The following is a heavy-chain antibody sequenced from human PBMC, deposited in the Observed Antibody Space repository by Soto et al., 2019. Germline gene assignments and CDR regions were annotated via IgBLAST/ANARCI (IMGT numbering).Heavy chain of an antibody. CDR3: ARETNYDFWSGYYNGVDY. CDR1: GFTFSSYS. Sequence: EVQLVESGGGLVKPGGSLRLSCAASGFTFSSYSMNWVRQAPGKGLEWVSSISSSSSYIYYADSVKGRFTISRDNAKNSLYLQMNSLRAEDTAVYYCARETNYDFWSGYYNGVDYWGQGTLVTVSS. D-gene: IGHD3-3*01. V-gene: IGHV3-21*01. J-gene: IGHJ4*02. CDR2: ISSSSSYI.